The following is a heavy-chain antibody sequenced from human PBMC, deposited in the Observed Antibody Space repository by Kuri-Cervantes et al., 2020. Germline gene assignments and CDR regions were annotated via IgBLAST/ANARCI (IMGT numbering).Heavy chain of an antibody. CDR2: ISWNSGSI. D-gene: IGHD2-15*01. CDR1: GFTFDDYA. Sequence: GGSLRLSCAASGFTFDDYAMHWVRQAPGKGLEWVSGISWNSGSIGYADSVKCRFTISRDNAKNSLYLQMNSLRAEDTALYYCAKAVVVAAPFDYWGQGTLVTVSS. V-gene: IGHV3-9*01. CDR3: AKAVVVAAPFDY. J-gene: IGHJ4*02.